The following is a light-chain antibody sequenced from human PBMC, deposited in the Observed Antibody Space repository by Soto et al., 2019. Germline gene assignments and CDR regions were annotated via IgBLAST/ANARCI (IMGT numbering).Light chain of an antibody. CDR2: QVT. Sequence: QSALTQPPSASGSPGQSVTISCAGTINDVGGYNYVSWYQQHPGKVPQLMIYQVTKRPSGVRDRFSASKSDTTASLTISGLQAEDECDYYCMSYAGGNRFVFGTGTKVTVL. J-gene: IGLJ1*01. CDR1: INDVGGYNY. CDR3: MSYAGGNRFV. V-gene: IGLV2-8*01.